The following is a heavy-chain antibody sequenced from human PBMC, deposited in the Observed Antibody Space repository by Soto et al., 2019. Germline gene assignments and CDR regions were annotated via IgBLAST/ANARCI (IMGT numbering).Heavy chain of an antibody. J-gene: IGHJ4*02. D-gene: IGHD3-10*01. V-gene: IGHV3-30-3*01. Sequence: QVQLVESGGGVVQPGRSLRLSCAASGFTFSTYAIYWVRQAPGKGLEWVAVISYDGSNKYYADSVKGRFTISRDNSKNTLYLQMYSLRAEDTAVYYCARGSLYGSGSYYFDYWGQGTLVTVSS. CDR1: GFTFSTYA. CDR2: ISYDGSNK. CDR3: ARGSLYGSGSYYFDY.